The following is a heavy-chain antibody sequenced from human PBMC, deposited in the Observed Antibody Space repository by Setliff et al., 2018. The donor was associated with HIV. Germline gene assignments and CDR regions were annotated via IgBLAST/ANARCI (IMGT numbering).Heavy chain of an antibody. CDR2: INPNSGGT. CDR1: GYTFTSYA. D-gene: IGHD2-21*01. V-gene: IGHV1-2*06. Sequence: ASVKVSCKASGYTFTSYALHWVRQAPGQGLEWMGRINPNSGGTNYAQKFQGRVTMTRDTSINTAYMELSRLRSDDTAMYYCAKDGGELCWGQGTLVTVSS. J-gene: IGHJ4*02. CDR3: AKDGGELC.